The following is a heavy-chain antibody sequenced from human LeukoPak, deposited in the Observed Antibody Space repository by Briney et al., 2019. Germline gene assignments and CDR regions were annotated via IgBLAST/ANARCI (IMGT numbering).Heavy chain of an antibody. CDR1: GFAFSRYG. D-gene: IGHD4-17*01. V-gene: IGHV3-64*05. CDR3: VKDRGGDSVFDY. J-gene: IGHJ4*02. CDR2: ISSSGGST. Sequence: GGSLRLSCSASGFAFSRYGMHWVRQAPGKGLEYVSSISSSGGSTNYADSVKGRFTISRDNSKNTLCVDMSSLRPEDTAVYYCVKDRGGDSVFDYWGQGTLVTVSS.